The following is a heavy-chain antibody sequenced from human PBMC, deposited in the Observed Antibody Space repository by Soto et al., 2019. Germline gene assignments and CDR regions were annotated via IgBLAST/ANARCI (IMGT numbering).Heavy chain of an antibody. Sequence: GGSLRLSCAASGFTFSSYGMHWVRQAPGKGLEWVAVIWYDGSNKYYADSVKGRFTISRDNSKNTLYLQMNSLRAEDTAVYYCARDLEDYYYYGMDVWGQGTTVTVSS. CDR1: GFTFSSYG. CDR3: ARDLEDYYYYGMDV. V-gene: IGHV3-33*01. CDR2: IWYDGSNK. J-gene: IGHJ6*02.